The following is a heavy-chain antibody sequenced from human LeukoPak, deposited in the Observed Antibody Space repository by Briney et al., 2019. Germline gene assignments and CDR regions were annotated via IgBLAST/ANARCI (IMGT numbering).Heavy chain of an antibody. CDR2: IKEDGSEK. Sequence: PGGSLRLSCAASGFTFSSYWMSWVRQAPGKGLEWVANIKEDGSEKYYVDSVKGRFTISRDNAKNSLYLQMNSLRAEDTAVYYCARCGYYGSGAYDYWGQGTLVTVSS. J-gene: IGHJ4*02. D-gene: IGHD3-10*01. CDR3: ARCGYYGSGAYDY. V-gene: IGHV3-7*01. CDR1: GFTFSSYW.